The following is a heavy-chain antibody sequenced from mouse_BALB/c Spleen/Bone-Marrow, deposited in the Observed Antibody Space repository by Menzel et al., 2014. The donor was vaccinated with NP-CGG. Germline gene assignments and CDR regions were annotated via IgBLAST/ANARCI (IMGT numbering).Heavy chain of an antibody. V-gene: IGHV5-17*02. CDR1: GFTFSSFG. CDR2: ISSGSSTI. Sequence: EVQRVESGGGLVQPGGSRKLSCAASGFTFSSFGMHWVRQAPEKGLEWVAYISSGSSTIYYADTVKGRFTISRDNPKNTLFLQMTSLRSEDTAMYYCARYGNYFYAMDCWGQGTSVTVSS. CDR3: ARYGNYFYAMDC. D-gene: IGHD2-1*01. J-gene: IGHJ4*01.